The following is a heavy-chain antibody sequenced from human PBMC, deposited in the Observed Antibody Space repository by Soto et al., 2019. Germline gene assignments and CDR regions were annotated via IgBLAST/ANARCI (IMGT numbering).Heavy chain of an antibody. D-gene: IGHD2-8*01. CDR3: ARIVYGTRLNYMYFDF. CDR2: IFHDGTA. V-gene: IGHV4-4*01. CDR1: GVSISSGNW. Sequence: ETLSLTCSVSGVSISSGNWWTWVRQAPQRGLEYIGEIFHDGTANYYPSFERRVAISVDTSKNQFSLKLTSVTAADTAIYFCARIVYGTRLNYMYFDFWGQGALVNVSS. J-gene: IGHJ4*02.